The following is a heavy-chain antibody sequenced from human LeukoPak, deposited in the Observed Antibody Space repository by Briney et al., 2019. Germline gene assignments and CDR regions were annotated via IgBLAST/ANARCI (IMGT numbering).Heavy chain of an antibody. D-gene: IGHD1-26*01. J-gene: IGHJ4*02. V-gene: IGHV4-59*01. CDR3: ARGGATPNDC. Sequence: PSETLSLTCTVSGGSISSYYWSWIRQPPGKGLEWIGYIYYSGSTNYNPSLKSRVTISVDTSKNQFSLKLSSVTAADTAVYYCARGGATPNDCWGQGTLVTVSS. CDR2: IYYSGST. CDR1: GGSISSYY.